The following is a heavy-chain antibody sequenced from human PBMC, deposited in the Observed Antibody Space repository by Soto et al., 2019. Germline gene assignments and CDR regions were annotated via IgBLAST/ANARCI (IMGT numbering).Heavy chain of an antibody. Sequence: EVHLLESGGGLVQPGGSLRLSCVASGFTFSSYTMYWVRQVPGKGLEWVSDISESGAITHYADSVKGRFTISRDDPKSTLYLQMHTLRGDDTAVYYCAREKTSYGMDVWGQGTTVTVSS. CDR1: GFTFSSYT. J-gene: IGHJ6*02. V-gene: IGHV3-23*01. CDR3: AREKTSYGMDV. CDR2: ISESGAIT.